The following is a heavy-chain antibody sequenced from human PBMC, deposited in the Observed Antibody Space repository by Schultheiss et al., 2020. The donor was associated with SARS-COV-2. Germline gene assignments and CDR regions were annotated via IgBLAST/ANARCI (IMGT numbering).Heavy chain of an antibody. CDR1: GFTFSSYA. V-gene: IGHV3-21*01. CDR2: ISSSSSYI. D-gene: IGHD4-11*01. J-gene: IGHJ6*02. Sequence: GGSLRLSCAASGFTFSSYAMSWVRQAPGKGLEWVSSISSSSSYIYYADSVKGRFTISRDNAKNSLYLQMNSLRAEDTAVYYCAKARDYSPRVYYYYGMDVWGQGTTVTVSS. CDR3: AKARDYSPRVYYYYGMDV.